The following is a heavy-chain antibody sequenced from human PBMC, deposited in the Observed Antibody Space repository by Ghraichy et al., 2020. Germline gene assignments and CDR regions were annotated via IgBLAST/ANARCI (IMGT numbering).Heavy chain of an antibody. CDR2: VSGSGSDT. J-gene: IGHJ4*02. CDR3: AKSGSVAGSYYFDY. D-gene: IGHD6-19*01. V-gene: IGHV3-23*01. CDR1: GFTFRKYD. Sequence: GALRLSCEGSGFTFRKYDLSWVRQAPGKGLEWVSTVSGSGSDTYYADSVKGRFTISRDNSKNTLYLQMNSLRVEDSFVYYCAKSGSVAGSYYFDYWGQGTLVNVSS.